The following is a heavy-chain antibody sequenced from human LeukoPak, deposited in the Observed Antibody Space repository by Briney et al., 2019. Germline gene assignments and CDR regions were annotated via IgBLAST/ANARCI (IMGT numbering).Heavy chain of an antibody. Sequence: GGSLRLSCAASGFIFSIYAMSWVRQAPGKGLEWVSTVSDSSGSTYYADSVKGRFTISRDNSKNTLYLQMHSLRADDTAVYYCAKGGIAVSSPWGQGTLVTVSS. D-gene: IGHD6-19*01. CDR1: GFIFSIYA. CDR2: VSDSSGST. J-gene: IGHJ5*02. V-gene: IGHV3-23*01. CDR3: AKGGIAVSSP.